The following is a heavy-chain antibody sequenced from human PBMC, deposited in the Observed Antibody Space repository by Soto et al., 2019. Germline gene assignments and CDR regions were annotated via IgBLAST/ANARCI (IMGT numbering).Heavy chain of an antibody. CDR1: GGTFSSYA. CDR2: IIPIFGTA. V-gene: IGHV1-69*13. J-gene: IGHJ6*02. CDR3: ARVGVSGYDYPDYYYYYGMDV. D-gene: IGHD5-12*01. Sequence: SVKVSCKASGGTFSSYAISWVRQAPGQGLEWMGGIIPIFGTANYAQKFQSRVTITADESTSTAYMELSSLRSEDTAVYYCARVGVSGYDYPDYYYYYGMDVWGQGTTVTVSS.